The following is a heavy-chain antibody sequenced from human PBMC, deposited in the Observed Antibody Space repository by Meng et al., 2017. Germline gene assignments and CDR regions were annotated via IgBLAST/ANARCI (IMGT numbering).Heavy chain of an antibody. J-gene: IGHJ4*02. CDR3: ASPYCTNGVCSPEY. CDR2: IIPIFGTA. V-gene: IGHV1-69*01. D-gene: IGHD2-8*01. Sequence: LVESGGEVKKAGSSVKVSCKASGGTFSSYAISWVRQAPGQGLEWMGGIIPIFGTANYAQKFQGRVTITADESTSTAYMELGSLRSEDTAVYYCASPYCTNGVCSPEYWGQGTLVTVSS. CDR1: GGTFSSYA.